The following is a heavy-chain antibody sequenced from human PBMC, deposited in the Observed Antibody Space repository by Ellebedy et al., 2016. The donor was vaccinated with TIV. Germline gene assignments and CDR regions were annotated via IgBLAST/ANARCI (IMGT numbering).Heavy chain of an antibody. CDR2: IYSSGST. J-gene: IGHJ4*02. CDR1: GFTVSSNY. D-gene: IGHD6-19*01. Sequence: GGSLRLSCAASGFTVSSNYMSWVRQAPGKGLEWVSIIYSSGSTFYADSVKGRFTISRDNSKNTLYLQMSSLRAEDTAVYYCAGGIGVAGTSLGYWGQGTLVTVSS. V-gene: IGHV3-53*01. CDR3: AGGIGVAGTSLGY.